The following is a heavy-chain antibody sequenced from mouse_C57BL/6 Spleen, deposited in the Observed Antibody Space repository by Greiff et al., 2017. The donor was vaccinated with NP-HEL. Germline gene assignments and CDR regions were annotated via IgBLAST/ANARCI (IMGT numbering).Heavy chain of an antibody. CDR3: TTRGGYSY. CDR1: GFNIKDDY. V-gene: IGHV14-4*01. D-gene: IGHD2-12*01. CDR2: IDPENGDT. Sequence: VQLQQSGAELVRPGASVKLSCTASGFNIKDDYMHWVKQRPEQGLEWIGWIDPENGDTEYASKFQGKATITADTSSNTAYLQLSSLTSEDTAVYYCTTRGGYSYWGQGTTLTVSS. J-gene: IGHJ2*01.